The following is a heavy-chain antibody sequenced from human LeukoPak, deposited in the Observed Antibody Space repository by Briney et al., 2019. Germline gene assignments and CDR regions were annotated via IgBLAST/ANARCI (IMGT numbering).Heavy chain of an antibody. Sequence: SETLSLTCAVSGGSISSGGYSWSWIRQPPGKGLEWIGYIYHSGSTYYNPSLKSRVTISVDRSKNQFSLKLSSVTAADTAVYYCARASPTAYCGGDCYSNWLDPWGQGTLVTVSS. J-gene: IGHJ5*02. V-gene: IGHV4-30-2*01. CDR2: IYHSGST. D-gene: IGHD2-21*02. CDR3: ARASPTAYCGGDCYSNWLDP. CDR1: GGSISSGGYS.